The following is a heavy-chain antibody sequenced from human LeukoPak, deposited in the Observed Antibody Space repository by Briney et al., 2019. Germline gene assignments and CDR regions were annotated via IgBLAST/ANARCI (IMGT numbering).Heavy chain of an antibody. D-gene: IGHD1-1*01. CDR1: GDSFSSKTAA. J-gene: IGHJ2*01. V-gene: IGHV6-1*01. CDR2: TYYKSRWHT. Sequence: SQTLSLTCVISGDSFSSKTAAWNWLRQSPSRGLEWLGRTYYKSRWHTEYADSMKSRIVISPDTSKNQVALQLNSVTPEDTAVYYCAGSWTHTFNWYFDLWGRGTLVTVSS. CDR3: AGSWTHTFNWYFDL.